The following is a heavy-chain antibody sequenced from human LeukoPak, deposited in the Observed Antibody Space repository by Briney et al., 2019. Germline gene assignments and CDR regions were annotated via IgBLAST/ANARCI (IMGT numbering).Heavy chain of an antibody. CDR3: GRTIAQYSNSWLYYFYGLDV. CDR1: GFTFGGYA. J-gene: IGHJ6*02. D-gene: IGHD6-13*01. CDR2: ISGGSEDS. Sequence: GGSLRLSCTASGFTFGGYAMTWVRQAPGKGLEWVSSISGGSEDSYYADSVKGRFTISRDNSRSTLYLQMNSLRANDTAVYYCGRTIAQYSNSWLYYFYGLDVWGQGTTVTVSS. V-gene: IGHV3-23*01.